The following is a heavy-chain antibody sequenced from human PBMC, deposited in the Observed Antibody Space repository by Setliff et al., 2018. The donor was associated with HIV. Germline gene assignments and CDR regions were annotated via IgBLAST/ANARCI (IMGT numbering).Heavy chain of an antibody. J-gene: IGHJ4*02. CDR3: ARDRSDYYNLPGYFDH. Sequence: SETLSLTCTVSGGSISSGDYYWSWIRQPPGKGLEWIGYIYYTGTTYYNPSLQSRVSISLHTSKNQFSLKLSSVTAADTAVYYCARDRSDYYNLPGYFDHWGQGTPVTVSS. CDR1: GGSISSGDYY. CDR2: IYYTGTT. D-gene: IGHD3-3*01. V-gene: IGHV4-31*03.